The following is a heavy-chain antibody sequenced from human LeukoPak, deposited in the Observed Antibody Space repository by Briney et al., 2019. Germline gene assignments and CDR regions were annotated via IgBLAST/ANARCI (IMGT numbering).Heavy chain of an antibody. J-gene: IGHJ4*02. CDR2: INPNSGGT. D-gene: IGHD3-22*01. CDR3: ARDVTVYYDSSGSSIDY. CDR1: GYTFTGYY. V-gene: IGHV1-2*06. Sequence: ASVKVSCKASGYTFTGYYMHWVRQAPGQGLEWMGRINPNSGGTNYAQKFQGRVTMTRDTSISTAYMELSRLRSDDTAVYYCARDVTVYYDSSGSSIDYWGQGTLVTLSS.